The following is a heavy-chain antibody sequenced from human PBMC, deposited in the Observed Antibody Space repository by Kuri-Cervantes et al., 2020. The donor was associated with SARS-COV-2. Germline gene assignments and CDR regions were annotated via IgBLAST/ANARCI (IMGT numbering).Heavy chain of an antibody. V-gene: IGHV1-2*02. CDR1: GYTFADNG. J-gene: IGHJ3*02. CDR2: ISAYSGGT. CDR3: ASAVRFLEWLLLPVVAFDI. D-gene: IGHD3-3*01. Sequence: ASVKVSCKASGYTFADNGISWVRQAPGQGLEWMGWISAYSGGTNYAQKFQGRVTMTRDTSISTAYMELSRLRSDDTAVYYCASAVRFLEWLLLPVVAFDIWGQGTMVTVSS.